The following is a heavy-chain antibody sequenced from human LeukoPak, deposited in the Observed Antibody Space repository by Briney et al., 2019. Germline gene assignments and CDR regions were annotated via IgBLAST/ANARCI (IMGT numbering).Heavy chain of an antibody. CDR1: GFTFSTYW. Sequence: GGSLRLSCAASGFTFSTYWMTWVRQAPGKGLEWVANLKPTGTETYYVDPVKGRFTISRDNAKNLLYLQMNSLRGEDTAVYYCGGFGYEAGVDMWGQGTLVTVSS. CDR3: GGFGYEAGVDM. J-gene: IGHJ4*01. CDR2: LKPTGTET. D-gene: IGHD3-10*01. V-gene: IGHV3-7*01.